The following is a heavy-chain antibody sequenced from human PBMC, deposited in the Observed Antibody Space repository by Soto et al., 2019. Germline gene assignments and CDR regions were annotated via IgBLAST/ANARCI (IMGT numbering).Heavy chain of an antibody. V-gene: IGHV4-4*02. D-gene: IGHD2-2*01. CDR3: ARRPLGAAMLFSFDY. CDR2: IYHSGST. J-gene: IGHJ4*02. CDR1: GGSISSSNW. Sequence: SETLSLTCAVSGGSISSSNWWIWVRQPPGKGLEWIGEIYHSGSTNYNPSLKSRVTISVDKSKNQFSLKLSSVTAADTAVYYCARRPLGAAMLFSFDYWGQGTLVTVSS.